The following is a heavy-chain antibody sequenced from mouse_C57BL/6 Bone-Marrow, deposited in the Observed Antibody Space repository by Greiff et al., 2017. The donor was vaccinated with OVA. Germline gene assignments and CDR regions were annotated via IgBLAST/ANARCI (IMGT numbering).Heavy chain of an antibody. CDR3: AIRGLLWLRQYYFDY. CDR2: IHPSDRDT. CDR1: GYTFTSYW. V-gene: IGHV1-74*01. J-gene: IGHJ2*01. D-gene: IGHD2-2*01. Sequence: QVQLQQPGAELVKPGASVKVSCKASGYTFTSYWMHWVKQRPGQGLEWIGRIHPSDRDTNYNQKFKGKATLNVDKSSSTAYMQLSSLTSEDSAVYYCAIRGLLWLRQYYFDYWGQGTTLTVSS.